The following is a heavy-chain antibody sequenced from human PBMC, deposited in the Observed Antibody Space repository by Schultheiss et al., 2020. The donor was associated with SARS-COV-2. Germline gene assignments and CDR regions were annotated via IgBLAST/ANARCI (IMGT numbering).Heavy chain of an antibody. CDR2: INPNSGGT. V-gene: IGHV1-2*02. CDR1: GYTFTGYY. J-gene: IGHJ4*02. D-gene: IGHD1-20*01. Sequence: ASVKVSCKASGYTFTGYYMHWVRQAPGQGLEWMGWINPNSGGTNYAQKFQGRVTMTRDTSISTAYMELSRLRSDDTAVYYCARERPNWNGEGTGSDYWGQGTLVTVSS. CDR3: ARERPNWNGEGTGSDY.